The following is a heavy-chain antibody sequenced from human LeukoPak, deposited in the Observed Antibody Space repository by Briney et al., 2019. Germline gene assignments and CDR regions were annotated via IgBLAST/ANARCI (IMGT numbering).Heavy chain of an antibody. CDR3: ASTVTTPGGMDV. Sequence: GASVKVSCKASGYTFTSYGISWVRQAPGQGLEWMGWISAYNGNTDYAQKLQGRVTMTTDTSTSTAYMELRSLRSEDTAVYYCASTVTTPGGMDVWGQGTTVTVSS. D-gene: IGHD4-17*01. CDR2: ISAYNGNT. CDR1: GYTFTSYG. V-gene: IGHV1-18*01. J-gene: IGHJ6*02.